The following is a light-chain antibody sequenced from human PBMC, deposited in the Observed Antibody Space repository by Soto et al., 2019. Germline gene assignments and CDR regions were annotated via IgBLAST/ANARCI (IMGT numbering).Light chain of an antibody. CDR2: DAS. Sequence: EIVLTQSPGTLSLSPGERASLSCRASQSLSSNYLAWYQQRPGQAPRLLIYDASSRATGIPDRFSGSGSGTDYTLTISRLEPEDVAVYFCQQYGSSPGCTFGQGTKVEIK. CDR1: QSLSSNY. V-gene: IGKV3-20*01. J-gene: IGKJ1*01. CDR3: QQYGSSPGCT.